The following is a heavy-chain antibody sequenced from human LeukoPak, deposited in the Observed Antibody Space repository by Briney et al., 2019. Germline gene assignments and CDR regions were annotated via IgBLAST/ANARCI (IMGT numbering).Heavy chain of an antibody. J-gene: IGHJ6*02. D-gene: IGHD2-2*01. CDR2: IYSGGST. Sequence: PGGSLRLSCAASGFTVSSNYMSWVRQAPGKGLEWVSVIYSGGSTYYADSVKGRFTISRDNSKNTLYLQMNSLRAEDTAVYYCARGPARCSSTSCYYYYGMDVWGQGTTVTVSS. CDR3: ARGPARCSSTSCYYYYGMDV. V-gene: IGHV3-66*01. CDR1: GFTVSSNY.